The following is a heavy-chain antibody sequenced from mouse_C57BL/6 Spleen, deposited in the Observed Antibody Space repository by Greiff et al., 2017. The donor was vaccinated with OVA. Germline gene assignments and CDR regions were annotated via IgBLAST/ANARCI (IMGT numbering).Heavy chain of an antibody. D-gene: IGHD2-5*01. CDR1: GFTFSSYG. CDR2: ISSGGSYT. V-gene: IGHV5-6*01. CDR3: ARHKNSNYIDY. J-gene: IGHJ2*01. Sequence: EVQGVESGGDLVKPGGSLKLSCAASGFTFSSYGMSWVRQTPDKRLEWVATISSGGSYTYYPDSVKGRFTISRDNAKNTLYLQMSSLKSEDTAMYYCARHKNSNYIDYWGQGTTLTVSS.